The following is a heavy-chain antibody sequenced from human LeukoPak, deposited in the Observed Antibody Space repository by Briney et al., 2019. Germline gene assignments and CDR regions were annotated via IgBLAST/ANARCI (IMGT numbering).Heavy chain of an antibody. CDR2: INSDGSST. V-gene: IGHV3-74*01. CDR3: AREPAVHGYFDY. J-gene: IGHJ4*02. CDR1: GVSFSMYW. D-gene: IGHD3-10*02. Sequence: PVGSLRLSCASSGVSFSMYWIDSGRQAPGKGLWWGSRINSDGSSTTYPDSLKGRFTISRDNAKNTLYLQMNSQRAEDTAVYYCAREPAVHGYFDYWGQGTLVTVSS.